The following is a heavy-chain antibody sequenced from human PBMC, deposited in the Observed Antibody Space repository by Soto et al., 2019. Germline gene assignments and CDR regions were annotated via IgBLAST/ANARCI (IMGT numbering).Heavy chain of an antibody. CDR1: GFTFSDSA. CDR2: IGTKATTYAT. J-gene: IGHJ6*02. D-gene: IGHD5-18*01. V-gene: IGHV3-73*02. Sequence: EVQLVESGGGLARPGGSLRLSCVASGFTFSDSAIHWVRQASGKGLEWVGRIGTKATTYATGYAASVKGRFSVSRDDSKNTAYLRMNSLKGEDAAVYFCTNYPSVDTGVRVWCQGTTVAVS. CDR3: TNYPSVDTGVRV.